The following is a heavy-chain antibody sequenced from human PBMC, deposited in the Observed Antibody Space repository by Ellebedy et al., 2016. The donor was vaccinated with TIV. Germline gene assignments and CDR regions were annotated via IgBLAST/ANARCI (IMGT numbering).Heavy chain of an antibody. J-gene: IGHJ4*02. D-gene: IGHD2-15*01. V-gene: IGHV3-48*01. CDR2: ITSSSNTI. CDR3: ARVMVGVATFDY. CDR1: GFTFSSYS. Sequence: GESLKISCAASGFTFSSYSMNWVRQAPGKGLEWVSYITSSSNTIYYADSVKGRFTISRDKAKNSLYLQMNSLRAEDTAVYYCARVMVGVATFDYWGQGTLVTVSS.